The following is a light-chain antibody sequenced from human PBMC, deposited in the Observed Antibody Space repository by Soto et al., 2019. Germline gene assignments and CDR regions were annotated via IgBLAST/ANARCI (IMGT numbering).Light chain of an antibody. Sequence: ALQLTQSPSSLSASVGDSVTITCRATQDISNTLAWYQQKPGRGPTLLIFDASTLESGVPSRFTGSGSGTQFTLTISSLQPVDFATYICQQCKGYPITFGQGTRVEV. CDR2: DAS. CDR3: QQCKGYPIT. J-gene: IGKJ5*01. CDR1: QDISNT. V-gene: IGKV1-13*02.